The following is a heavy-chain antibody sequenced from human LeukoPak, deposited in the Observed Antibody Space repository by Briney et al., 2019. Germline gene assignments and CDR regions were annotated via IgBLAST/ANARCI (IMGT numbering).Heavy chain of an antibody. CDR2: ISSSSSYI. J-gene: IGHJ4*02. V-gene: IGHV3-21*01. CDR3: AGESVAARSFGV. CDR1: GFTFSSYS. D-gene: IGHD6-6*01. Sequence: GGSLRLSCAASGFTFSSYSMNWVRQAPGKGLEWVSSISSSSSYIYYADSVKGRFTISRDNAKNSLYLQMNSLRAEDTAVYYCAGESVAARSFGVGGQGTLVTVSS.